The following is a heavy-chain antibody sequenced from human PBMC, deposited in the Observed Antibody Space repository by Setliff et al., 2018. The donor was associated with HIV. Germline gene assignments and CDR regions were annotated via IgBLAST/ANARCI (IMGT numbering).Heavy chain of an antibody. CDR3: ASSWSRVPYYGMDV. D-gene: IGHD6-13*01. J-gene: IGHJ6*02. Sequence: ASVKVSCKASGSTFSTYDINWVRQASGQGPEWMGWMNPNSGNTGYAPKLQGRVTMTRNSSISTAYMELSSLRSDDTAVYYCASSWSRVPYYGMDVWGQGTTVTVSS. CDR1: GSTFSTYD. CDR2: MNPNSGNT. V-gene: IGHV1-8*01.